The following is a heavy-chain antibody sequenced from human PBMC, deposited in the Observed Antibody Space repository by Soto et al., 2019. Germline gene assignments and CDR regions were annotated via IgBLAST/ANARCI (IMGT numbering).Heavy chain of an antibody. Sequence: QVQLVQSGAEVKKPGASVKVSCKASGYTFTSYGISWVRQAPGQGLEWMGWISAYNGNTNYAQKLQGRVTMTTDTSTSTAYMELRSLRSDDTAVYYCARDGYCSGGSCYYYYYYGMDVWGQGTTVTVSS. CDR2: ISAYNGNT. D-gene: IGHD2-15*01. V-gene: IGHV1-18*01. CDR3: ARDGYCSGGSCYYYYYYGMDV. CDR1: GYTFTSYG. J-gene: IGHJ6*02.